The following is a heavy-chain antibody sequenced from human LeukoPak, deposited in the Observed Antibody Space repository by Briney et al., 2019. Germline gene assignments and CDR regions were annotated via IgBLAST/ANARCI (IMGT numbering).Heavy chain of an antibody. Sequence: PGGCLRLSCATSGFLFSDYAMAWVRQAPGKGLEWVSDISGDGGKTFSADSVKGRFTISRDSSKNMLYLQMNSLRADDTAVYYCARAPRGFQWFVEYWGQGTLVTVSS. V-gene: IGHV3-23*01. CDR1: GFLFSDYA. CDR2: ISGDGGKT. CDR3: ARAPRGFQWFVEY. D-gene: IGHD3-22*01. J-gene: IGHJ4*02.